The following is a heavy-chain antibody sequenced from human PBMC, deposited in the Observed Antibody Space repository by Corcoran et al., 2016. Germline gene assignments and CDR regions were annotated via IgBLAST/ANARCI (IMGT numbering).Heavy chain of an antibody. Sequence: QVQLVESGGGVVQPGGSLRLACAASGFTLSRHGMHWVRQAPGKSLEWVAIIWYDGSKTDYADSVKGRFTISRDTSKNTLYLQTTNLRAEDTAVYYFARDMGIPGRFDYWGQGTLVTLSS. CDR3: ARDMGIPGRFDY. D-gene: IGHD5-18*01. J-gene: IGHJ4*02. CDR2: IWYDGSKT. V-gene: IGHV3-33*01. CDR1: GFTLSRHG.